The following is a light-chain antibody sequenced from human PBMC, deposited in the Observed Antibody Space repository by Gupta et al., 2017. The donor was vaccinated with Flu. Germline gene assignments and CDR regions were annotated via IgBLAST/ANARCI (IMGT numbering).Light chain of an antibody. V-gene: IGKV3-15*01. CDR3: QHYNNWPPST. J-gene: IGKJ2*01. CDR1: QSVSSN. CDR2: GAS. Sequence: ATLSVSPGERATLSCRASQSVSSNLAWYQQKPGQAPRLLIYGASTRATGIPARFSGSGYGTEFTLTISSRQSEDFAVYYCQHYNNWPPSTFGQGTKLEIK.